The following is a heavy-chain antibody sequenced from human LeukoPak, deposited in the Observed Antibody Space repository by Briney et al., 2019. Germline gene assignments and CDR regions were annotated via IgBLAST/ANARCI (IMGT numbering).Heavy chain of an antibody. CDR1: GFTFDDYA. Sequence: GGSLRLSCAASGFTFDDYAMHWVRQAPGKGLEWVSGISWNSGSIGYADSVKGRFTISRDNAKNSLYLQMNSLRAEDTALYYCAKGKDWNYSGGFDYWGQGTLVTVSS. CDR3: AKGKDWNYSGGFDY. J-gene: IGHJ4*02. CDR2: ISWNSGSI. D-gene: IGHD1-7*01. V-gene: IGHV3-9*01.